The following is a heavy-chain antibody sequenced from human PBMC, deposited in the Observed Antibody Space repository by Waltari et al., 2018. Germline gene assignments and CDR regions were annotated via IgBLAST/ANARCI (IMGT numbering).Heavy chain of an antibody. J-gene: IGHJ2*01. D-gene: IGHD2-8*01. V-gene: IGHV4-59*01. CDR3: ARGSPDIVLMVYATYYWYFDL. CDR1: GGSISSYY. Sequence: QVQLQESGPGLVKPSETLSLTCTVSGGSISSYYWSWIRQPPGTGLEWIGYIYYSGSTNYNPSLKSRVTISVDTSKNQFSLKLSSVTAADTAVYYCARGSPDIVLMVYATYYWYFDLWGRGTLVTVSS. CDR2: IYYSGST.